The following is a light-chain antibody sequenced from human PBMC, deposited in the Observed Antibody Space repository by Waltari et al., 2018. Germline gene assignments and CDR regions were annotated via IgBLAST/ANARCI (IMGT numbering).Light chain of an antibody. J-gene: IGKJ3*01. CDR3: QHRSNWPPFT. CDR2: DAS. Sequence: EIVLTQSPATLSLSPGERATLSCRASQGVSRHLAWYQQKPGQTPRLLIYDASSRATGIPARFSGSGSGTDFTLTINSLEPEDFAVYYCQHRSNWPPFTFGPGTKVDIK. V-gene: IGKV3-11*01. CDR1: QGVSRH.